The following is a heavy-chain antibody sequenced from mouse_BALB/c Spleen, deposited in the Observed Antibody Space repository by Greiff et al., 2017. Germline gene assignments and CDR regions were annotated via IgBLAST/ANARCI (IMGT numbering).Heavy chain of an antibody. Sequence: EVQLVESGGGLVQPGGSLRLSCATSGFTFTDYYMSWVRQPPGKALEWLGFIRNKANGYTTEYSASVKGRFTISRDNSQSILYLQMNTLRAEDSATYYCARGGNLDYWGQGTTLTVSS. J-gene: IGHJ2*01. CDR3: ARGGNLDY. CDR2: IRNKANGYTT. D-gene: IGHD2-14*01. V-gene: IGHV7-3*02. CDR1: GFTFTDYY.